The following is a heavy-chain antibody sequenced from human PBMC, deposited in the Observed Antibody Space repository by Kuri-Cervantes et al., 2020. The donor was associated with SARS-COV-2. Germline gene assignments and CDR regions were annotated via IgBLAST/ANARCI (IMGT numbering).Heavy chain of an antibody. Sequence: ALKISCAASGFTFSDSAMHWVRQAPGKGLEWVAFISYDGSSKDYADSVKGRLTISRDNSKNTLYLQMKSLRAEDTAVFYCAREGNEDAFETWGQGTRVTVSS. CDR3: AREGNEDAFET. V-gene: IGHV3-30*04. CDR1: GFTFSDSA. CDR2: ISYDGSSK. J-gene: IGHJ3*02.